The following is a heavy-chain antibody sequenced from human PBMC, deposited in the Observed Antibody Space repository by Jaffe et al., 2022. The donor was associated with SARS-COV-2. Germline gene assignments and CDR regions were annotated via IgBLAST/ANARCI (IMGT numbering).Heavy chain of an antibody. D-gene: IGHD5-18*01. CDR3: ATPPWHSDGYG. J-gene: IGHJ4*02. Sequence: EVYLVESGGGLVQPGGSLRLSCAASGFTVTITHMTWVRQVPGKGLEWVSGLASDYKTYCADSVKGRFTISSDTSKNTLYLQMNGLRAEDTAVYYCATPPWHSDGYGWGQGTLVTVSS. V-gene: IGHV3-66*02. CDR1: GFTVTITH. CDR2: LASDYKT.